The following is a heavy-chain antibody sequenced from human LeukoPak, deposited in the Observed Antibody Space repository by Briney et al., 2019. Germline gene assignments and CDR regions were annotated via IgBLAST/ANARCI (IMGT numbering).Heavy chain of an antibody. CDR3: ARDASTIRFDY. CDR1: GYTFTSHS. V-gene: IGHV7-4-1*02. D-gene: IGHD5-24*01. CDR2: ITTNTGNP. Sequence: ASVKVSCKASGYTFTSHSINWLRQAPGQGLEWMGWITTNTGNPTYAQGFTGRFVFSLDASVSTAYLQISSLKAEDTAVYYCARDASTIRFDYWGQGTLVTVSS. J-gene: IGHJ4*02.